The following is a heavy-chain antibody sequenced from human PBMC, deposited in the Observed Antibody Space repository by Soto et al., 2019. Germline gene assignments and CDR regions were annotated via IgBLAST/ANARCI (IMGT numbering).Heavy chain of an antibody. Sequence: GASVKVSCKASGGTFSSYAISWVRQAPGQGLEWMGGIIPIFGTANYAQKFQGRVTITADESTSTAYMELSSLRSEDTAVYYCAILPAPGSATSLILRGYYYYGMDVWGQGTTVTVSS. CDR3: AILPAPGSATSLILRGYYYYGMDV. J-gene: IGHJ6*02. D-gene: IGHD2-2*01. V-gene: IGHV1-69*13. CDR2: IIPIFGTA. CDR1: GGTFSSYA.